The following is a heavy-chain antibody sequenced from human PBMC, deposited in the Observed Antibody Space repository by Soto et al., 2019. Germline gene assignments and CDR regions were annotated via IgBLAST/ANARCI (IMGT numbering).Heavy chain of an antibody. CDR3: ARDSGWFGEFNYYYNGMDV. J-gene: IGHJ6*02. Sequence: PLCLRRTVAWGKSVARYYCCIRKRQHPGKSLEWIGYIFYSGTTYYNPSLKSRVSISVDTSKNQFSLSLSSLTAADAAVYYCARDSGWFGEFNYYYNGMDVWGQGTTVTVSS. CDR2: IFYSGTT. D-gene: IGHD3-10*01. V-gene: IGHV4-30-4*08. CDR1: WGKSVARYYC.